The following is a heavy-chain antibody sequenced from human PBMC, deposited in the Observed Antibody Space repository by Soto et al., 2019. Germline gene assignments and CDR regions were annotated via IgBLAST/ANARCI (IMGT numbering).Heavy chain of an antibody. J-gene: IGHJ4*02. CDR2: INAGNGNT. CDR3: AREGAYSSIDY. V-gene: IGHV1-3*05. CDR1: GYTFTSYA. Sequence: QVQLVQSGAEEKKPGASVKVSCKASGYTFTSYAMHWVRQAPGQRLEWMGWINAGNGNTKYSQKFQGRXTXTXXTSASTAYMELSSLRSEDTAVYYCAREGAYSSIDYWGQGTLVTVSS. D-gene: IGHD6-13*01.